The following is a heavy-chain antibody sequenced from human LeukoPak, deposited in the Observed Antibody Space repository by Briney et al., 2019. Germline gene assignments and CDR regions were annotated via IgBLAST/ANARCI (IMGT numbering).Heavy chain of an antibody. J-gene: IGHJ4*02. CDR3: AKGPKTVYDILTGYLYYFDY. D-gene: IGHD3-9*01. CDR2: ISWNSGSI. V-gene: IGHV3-9*01. Sequence: PGRSLRLSCAASGFTFDDYAMHWVRQAPGKGLEWVSGISWNSGSIGYADSVKGRFTISRDNAKNSLYLQMNSLRAEDTALYCCAKGPKTVYDILTGYLYYFDYWGQGTLVTVSS. CDR1: GFTFDDYA.